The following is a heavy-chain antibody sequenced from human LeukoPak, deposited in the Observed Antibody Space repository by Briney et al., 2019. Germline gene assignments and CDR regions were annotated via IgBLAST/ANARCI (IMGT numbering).Heavy chain of an antibody. J-gene: IGHJ4*02. V-gene: IGHV4-39*02. D-gene: IGHD3-10*01. Sequence: SETLSLTCTVSGGSISSSSYYWGWIRQPPGKGLEWIGSIYYSGSTYYNPSLKSRVTISVDTSKNQFSLKLSSVTAADTAVYYCAREGSGSSYWGQGTLVTVSS. CDR3: AREGSGSSY. CDR2: IYYSGST. CDR1: GGSISSSSYY.